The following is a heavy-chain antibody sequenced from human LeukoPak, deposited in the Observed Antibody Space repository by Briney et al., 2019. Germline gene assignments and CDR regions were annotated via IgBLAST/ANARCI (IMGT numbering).Heavy chain of an antibody. D-gene: IGHD3-3*01. V-gene: IGHV4-59*12. CDR1: GGSISSYY. CDR2: IYYSGST. CDR3: ARDRFLSREDYYYGMDV. J-gene: IGHJ6*02. Sequence: SETLSLTCTASGGSISSYYWSWIRQPLGKRLEWIGYIYYSGSTNYNPSLKSRVTISVDTSKNQFSLKLSSVTAADTAVYYCARDRFLSREDYYYGMDVWGQGTTVTVSS.